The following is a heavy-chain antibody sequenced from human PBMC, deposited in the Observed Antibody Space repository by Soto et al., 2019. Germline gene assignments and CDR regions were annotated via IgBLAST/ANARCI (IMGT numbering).Heavy chain of an antibody. D-gene: IGHD1-26*01. CDR1: GGSISSHY. J-gene: IGHJ6*02. CDR3: ARDGREASGMDV. V-gene: IGHV4-59*11. CDR2: IYYRGST. Sequence: SETLSLSCTVSGGSISSHYWSWVRQAPGKGLEWIGHIYYRGSTTYNPSLRSRSTISVDTSNNQFSLKLNSVTTADTAVYYCARDGREASGMDVWGQGTKVTVSS.